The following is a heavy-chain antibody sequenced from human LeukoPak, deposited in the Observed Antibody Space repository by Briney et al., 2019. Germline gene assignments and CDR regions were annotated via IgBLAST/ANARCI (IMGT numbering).Heavy chain of an antibody. CDR2: IYSGGST. D-gene: IGHD5-12*01. J-gene: IGHJ4*02. V-gene: IGHV3-66*01. Sequence: PGGSLRLSCAASGFTVSSNYMSWVRQAPGKGLEWVSVIYSGGSTYYADSAKGRFTISRDNSKNTVYLQMNSLRVDDTARYYCAQDGAWLRFDHWGQGTLVTVSS. CDR3: AQDGAWLRFDH. CDR1: GFTVSSNY.